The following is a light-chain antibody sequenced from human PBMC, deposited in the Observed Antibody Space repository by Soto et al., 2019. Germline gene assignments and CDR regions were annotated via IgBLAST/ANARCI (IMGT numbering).Light chain of an antibody. V-gene: IGKV1-17*01. CDR2: AAS. CDR3: LQHNTYPYT. J-gene: IGKJ2*01. CDR1: QGISNL. Sequence: DLQMTQSPSSLSASVGDRVTITCRASQGISNLLGWFQHKPGEAPKRLIYAASSLQGGVPSRFSGSGSGTEFTLTITGLQPEDFADYYCLQHNTYPYTFGQGTKVEIK.